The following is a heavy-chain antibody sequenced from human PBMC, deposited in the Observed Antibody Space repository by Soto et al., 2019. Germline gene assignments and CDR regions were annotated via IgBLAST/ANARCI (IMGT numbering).Heavy chain of an antibody. Sequence: ASVKVSCKASGYTFTSYDINWVRQATGQGLEWMGWMNPNSGNTGYAQKFQGRVTMTRNTSISTAYMELSSLRSEDTAVYYCARLLEGYDILTGYGDWGQGTLVTVSS. CDR3: ARLLEGYDILTGYGD. J-gene: IGHJ4*02. CDR2: MNPNSGNT. D-gene: IGHD3-9*01. CDR1: GYTFTSYD. V-gene: IGHV1-8*01.